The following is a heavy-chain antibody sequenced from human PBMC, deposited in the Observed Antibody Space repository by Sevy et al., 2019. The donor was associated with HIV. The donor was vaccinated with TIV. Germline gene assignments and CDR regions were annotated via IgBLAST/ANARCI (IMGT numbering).Heavy chain of an antibody. D-gene: IGHD3-3*01. V-gene: IGHV4-39*01. Sequence: SETLSLTCTVSGGSISSSSYCWGWIRQPPGKGLEWIGSIYYSGSTYYNPSLKSRVTISVDTSKNQFSLKLSSVTAADTAVYYCARPSTYYDFWSGSLPYYYYYGMDVWGQGTTVTVSS. CDR3: ARPSTYYDFWSGSLPYYYYYGMDV. J-gene: IGHJ6*02. CDR1: GGSISSSSYC. CDR2: IYYSGST.